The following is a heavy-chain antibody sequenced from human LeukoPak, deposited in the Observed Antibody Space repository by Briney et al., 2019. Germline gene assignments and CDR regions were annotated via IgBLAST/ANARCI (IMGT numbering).Heavy chain of an antibody. CDR2: MNPNSGNT. CDR1: GYTFTSYD. J-gene: IGHJ3*02. Sequence: GASVKVSCKASGYTFTSYDINWVRQATGQGLEWMGWMNPNSGNTGYAQKFQGRVTMTRNTSISTACMELSSLRSEDTAVYYCARETGTTGGAFDIWGQGTMVTVSS. CDR3: ARETGTTGGAFDI. D-gene: IGHD1-1*01. V-gene: IGHV1-8*01.